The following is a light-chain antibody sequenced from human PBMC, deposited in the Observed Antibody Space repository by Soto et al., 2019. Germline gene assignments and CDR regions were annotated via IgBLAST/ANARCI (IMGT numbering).Light chain of an antibody. CDR3: QQYNNWHPKT. V-gene: IGKV3-15*01. J-gene: IGKJ1*01. Sequence: EIVMTPSPSTLAVSPGERATLSCRASQSVSSKLAWYQQKPGQAPRLLIYGASTRATGIPASFSGSGSGTEFTLTISSLQYEDFAVYYCQQYNNWHPKTLGQGTKVDIK. CDR1: QSVSSK. CDR2: GAS.